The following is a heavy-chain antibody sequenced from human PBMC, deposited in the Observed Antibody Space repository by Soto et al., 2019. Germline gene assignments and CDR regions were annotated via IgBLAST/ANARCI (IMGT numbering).Heavy chain of an antibody. Sequence: EVQLLESGGGLVQPGKSLRLSCAASGFTFSSYAMSWVRQAPGKGLEWVSGISGGGGSTYYADSVKGRFTISRDNSKNTLYLQMNSLRAEDTAVYYCAMAHVDTAMDYYYYYGMDVWGQGTTVTVSS. CDR2: ISGGGGST. V-gene: IGHV3-23*01. CDR3: AMAHVDTAMDYYYYYGMDV. CDR1: GFTFSSYA. J-gene: IGHJ6*02. D-gene: IGHD5-18*01.